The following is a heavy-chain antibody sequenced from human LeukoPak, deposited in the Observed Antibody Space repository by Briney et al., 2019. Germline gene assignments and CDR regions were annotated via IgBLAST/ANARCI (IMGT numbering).Heavy chain of an antibody. V-gene: IGHV4-34*01. Sequence: SETLSLICAVYGESFSGYFWGWIRQPPGTGLEWIGEINHSGYTNYKPSLKSRATISRDTSKNQFSLTLNLVSAADTAVYYCARGAICGSSCRAFDVWGQGTMVTVSS. D-gene: IGHD6-13*01. CDR2: INHSGYT. J-gene: IGHJ3*01. CDR1: GESFSGYF. CDR3: ARGAICGSSCRAFDV.